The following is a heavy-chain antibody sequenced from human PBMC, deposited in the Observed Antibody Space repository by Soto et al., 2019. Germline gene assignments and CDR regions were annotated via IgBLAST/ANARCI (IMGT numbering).Heavy chain of an antibody. D-gene: IGHD6-13*01. CDR3: ARVAVAAAAPFDP. CDR2: IYYTGTT. Sequence: TLSLTCTVSGGSISGGGYYWSWIRQFPGKGLEWIGYIYYTGTTYYNPSLKSRLTLSVETSKNQFSLKLSSVTVADTAVYYCARVAVAAAAPFDPSCQAPLVTLSS. J-gene: IGHJ5*02. CDR1: GGSISGGGYY. V-gene: IGHV4-31*03.